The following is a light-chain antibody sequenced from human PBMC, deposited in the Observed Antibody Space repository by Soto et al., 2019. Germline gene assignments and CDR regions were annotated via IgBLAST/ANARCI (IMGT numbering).Light chain of an antibody. CDR3: QVWESSTDHAV. J-gene: IGLJ2*01. CDR1: KIGSKS. CDR2: DDS. V-gene: IGLV3-21*02. Sequence: SSTLTQPPSVSVAPGQTASIACGGNKIGSKSVHWYQQKPGQAPVLVVYDDSDRPSGIPERFSGSNSQNTATLTISRVEAGDEADYYCQVWESSTDHAVFGGGTKLTVL.